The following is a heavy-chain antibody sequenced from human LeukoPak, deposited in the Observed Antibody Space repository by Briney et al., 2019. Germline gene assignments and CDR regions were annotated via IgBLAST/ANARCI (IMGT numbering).Heavy chain of an antibody. CDR3: ARALITMVRGVINWFDP. J-gene: IGHJ5*02. V-gene: IGHV4-34*01. CDR1: GGSFSGYY. Sequence: SETLSLTCAVYGGSFSGYYWSWIRQPPGKGLEWIGEINHSGSTNYNPSLKSRVTISVDTSMNQFSLKLSSVTAADTAVYYCARALITMVRGVINWFDPWGQGTLVTVSS. CDR2: INHSGST. D-gene: IGHD3-10*01.